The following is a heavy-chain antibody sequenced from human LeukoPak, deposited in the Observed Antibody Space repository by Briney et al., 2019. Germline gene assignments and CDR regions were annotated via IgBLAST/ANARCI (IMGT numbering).Heavy chain of an antibody. Sequence: SETLSLTCAVSGCSISSGGYSWIWIRQPPGKGLEWISYIYHSGSTYYNPSLKSRVTISVDRSKNQFSLKLSSVTAADTAVYYCARGGDSNWFDPWGQGTLLTVSS. V-gene: IGHV4-30-2*01. CDR3: ARGGDSNWFDP. CDR1: GCSISSGGYS. J-gene: IGHJ5*02. D-gene: IGHD7-27*01. CDR2: IYHSGST.